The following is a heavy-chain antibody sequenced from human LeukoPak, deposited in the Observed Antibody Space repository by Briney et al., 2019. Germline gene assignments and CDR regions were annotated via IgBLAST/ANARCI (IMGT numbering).Heavy chain of an antibody. CDR1: GGSISSSSYY. Sequence: PSGTLSLTCAVSGGSISSSSYYWGWIRQPPGKGLEWIGTFYYSGSTYYTPSLKSRVTISVDTSKNQFSLKLASVTAADTALYYCARLRVRGYGYGPWEGPTWLDSWGQGTLVTVSS. CDR2: FYYSGST. D-gene: IGHD5-18*01. CDR3: ARLRVRGYGYGPWEGPTWLDS. J-gene: IGHJ4*02. V-gene: IGHV4-39*07.